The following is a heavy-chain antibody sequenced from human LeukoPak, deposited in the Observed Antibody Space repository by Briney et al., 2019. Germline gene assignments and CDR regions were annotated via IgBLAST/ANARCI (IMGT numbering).Heavy chain of an antibody. CDR1: GFSLTTSGVG. CDR3: VHRQTVSSLWPHNWFDP. V-gene: IGHV2-5*02. CDR2: IYWDDDK. D-gene: IGHD3-10*01. Sequence: SGPTLVKPTQTLTLTCTFSGFSLTTSGVGVGWIRQPPGKALEWLALIYWDDDKRYNPSLRSRLSITMDTSKNQVVLTMANMDPVDTATYYCVHRQTVSSLWPHNWFDPWGQGTLVTVSS. J-gene: IGHJ5*02.